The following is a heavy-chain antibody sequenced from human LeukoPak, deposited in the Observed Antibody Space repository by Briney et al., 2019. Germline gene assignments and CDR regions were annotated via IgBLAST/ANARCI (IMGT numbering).Heavy chain of an antibody. CDR3: ARGNSSSWQRHYFDY. Sequence: PGGSLRLSCAASGFTFSSYWMSWVRQAPGKGLEWVAVISYDGSNKYYADSVKGRFTISRDNSKNTLYLQMNSLRAEDTAVYYCARGNSSSWQRHYFDYWGQGTLVTVSS. V-gene: IGHV3-30-3*01. CDR1: GFTFSSYW. D-gene: IGHD6-13*01. J-gene: IGHJ4*02. CDR2: ISYDGSNK.